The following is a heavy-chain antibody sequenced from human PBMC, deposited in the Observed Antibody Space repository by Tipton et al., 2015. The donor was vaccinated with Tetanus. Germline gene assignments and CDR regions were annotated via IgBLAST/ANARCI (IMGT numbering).Heavy chain of an antibody. CDR1: GFSFSSYG. CDR2: ISYDGSNK. D-gene: IGHD2-2*01. V-gene: IGHV3-30*18. CDR3: AKSHVGMPSDYYYYGMDV. Sequence: RSLRLSCAASGFSFSSYGMHWVRQAPGKGLEWVAVISYDGSNKYYADSVKGRFTISRDNSKNTLYLQMNSLRAEDTAVYYCAKSHVGMPSDYYYYGMDVWGQGTTVTVSS. J-gene: IGHJ6*02.